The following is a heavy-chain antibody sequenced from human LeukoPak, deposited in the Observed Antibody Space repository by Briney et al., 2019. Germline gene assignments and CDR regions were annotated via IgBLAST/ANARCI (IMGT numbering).Heavy chain of an antibody. V-gene: IGHV4-61*02. CDR2: IYTSGST. CDR3: ARGTYYYDRFDY. J-gene: IGHJ4*02. Sequence: SETLSLTCTVSGGSIGSGSYYWSWIRQPVGKGLEWIGRIYTSGSTNYNPSLKSRVTISVDTSKNQFSLKLSSVTAADTAVYYCARGTYYYDRFDYWGQGTLVTVSS. D-gene: IGHD3-22*01. CDR1: GGSIGSGSYY.